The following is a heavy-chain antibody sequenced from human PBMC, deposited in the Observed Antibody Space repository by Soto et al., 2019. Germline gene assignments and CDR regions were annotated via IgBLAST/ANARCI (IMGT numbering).Heavy chain of an antibody. CDR1: GFTFSSYG. V-gene: IGHV3-30*18. CDR3: AKGPAIVLVPAAMNYYDGMDV. CDR2: ISYDGSNK. J-gene: IGHJ6*02. Sequence: QVQLVESGGGVVQPGRSLRLSCAASGFTFSSYGMHWVRQAPGKGLEWVAVISYDGSNKYYADSVKGRFTTSRDNSKNTLYLQMNSLRAEDTAVYYCAKGPAIVLVPAAMNYYDGMDVWGQGTTVTVSS. D-gene: IGHD2-2*01.